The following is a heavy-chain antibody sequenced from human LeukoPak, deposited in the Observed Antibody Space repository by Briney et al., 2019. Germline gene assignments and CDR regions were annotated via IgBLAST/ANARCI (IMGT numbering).Heavy chain of an antibody. D-gene: IGHD3-16*01. CDR2: TYSAGST. J-gene: IGHJ4*02. CDR1: GLTVSSNY. CDR3: ARAFSPDDPPLD. V-gene: IGHV3-53*01. Sequence: GGSLRLSCAASGLTVSSNYMSWVRQAPGKGLEWVSVTYSAGSTKYANSVKGRFIISRDSSKNTLYLQMNSLRAEDTAVHYCARAFSPDDPPLDWGQGTLVIVSS.